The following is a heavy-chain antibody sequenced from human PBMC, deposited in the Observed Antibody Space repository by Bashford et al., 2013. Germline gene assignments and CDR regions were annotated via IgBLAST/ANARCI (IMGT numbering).Heavy chain of an antibody. CDR3: ARTFAADSSYADSTGFDP. J-gene: IGHJ5*02. Sequence: SETLSLTCTVSGDSISPYVWSWIRQPPGKGLEWLAYVFHSGATKYNPSLNDRVTISADTSKNQFSLRLTSVTAADTAAYHCARTFAADSSYADSTGFDPWGQGVLVTVSS. D-gene: IGHD2-8*02. CDR2: VFHSGAT. CDR1: GDSISPYV. V-gene: IGHV4-59*01.